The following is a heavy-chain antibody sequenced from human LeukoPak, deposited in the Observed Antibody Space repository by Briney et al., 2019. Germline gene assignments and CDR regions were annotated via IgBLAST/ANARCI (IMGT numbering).Heavy chain of an antibody. CDR1: GFTFSSYA. CDR3: ARWTGVIDS. J-gene: IGHJ4*02. D-gene: IGHD2-21*01. Sequence: GRSLRLSCAASGFTFSSYAMGWVRQAPGKGPEWVAKIKQNGSLEHYMDSVKGRFTTSRDNANSSLILQMDSLRAEDTAVYYCARWTGVIDSWGQGTLVTVSS. CDR2: IKQNGSLE. V-gene: IGHV3-7*01.